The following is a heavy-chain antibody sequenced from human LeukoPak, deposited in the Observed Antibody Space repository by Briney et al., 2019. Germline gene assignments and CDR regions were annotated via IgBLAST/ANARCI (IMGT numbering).Heavy chain of an antibody. Sequence: GGSLRLSCAASGFTVSSYAMHWVRQAPGKGLEWVAVISYDGSNKYYADSVKGRFTISRDNSKNTLYLQMNSLRAEDTAVYYCARDEWKYYYDSSVAFDIWGQGTMVTVSS. D-gene: IGHD3-22*01. V-gene: IGHV3-30*04. J-gene: IGHJ3*02. CDR3: ARDEWKYYYDSSVAFDI. CDR1: GFTVSSYA. CDR2: ISYDGSNK.